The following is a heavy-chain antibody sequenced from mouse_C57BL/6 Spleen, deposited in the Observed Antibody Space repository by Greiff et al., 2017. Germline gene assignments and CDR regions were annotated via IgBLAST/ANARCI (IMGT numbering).Heavy chain of an antibody. Sequence: QVQLQQSGPGLVQPSPSLSITCTVSGFSLTSYGVHWVRQSPGKGLAWLGVIWSCGSTAYNAAFISRLSISKDNSKSQVFSKMNSLQADDTAIYYVARGQGYSNWGFAYWGQGTLVTVSA. CDR3: ARGQGYSNWGFAY. J-gene: IGHJ3*01. CDR2: IWSCGST. CDR1: GFSLTSYG. D-gene: IGHD2-5*01. V-gene: IGHV2-2*01.